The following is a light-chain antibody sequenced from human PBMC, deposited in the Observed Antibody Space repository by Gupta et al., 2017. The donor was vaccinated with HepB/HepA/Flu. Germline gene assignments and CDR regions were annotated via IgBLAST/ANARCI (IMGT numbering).Light chain of an antibody. CDR2: KAS. CDR3: QQDNSHSET. V-gene: IGKV1-5*03. J-gene: IGKJ1*01. CDR1: QTIDNW. Sequence: DIQMTQSPSTVSASVGDRVTITCRASQTIDNWLAWYQQKPGKVPKLLIYKASSLESGVPSRFSGSGSGTEFTLTISSLQPDDFATYYCQQDNSHSETFGLGTKVEIK.